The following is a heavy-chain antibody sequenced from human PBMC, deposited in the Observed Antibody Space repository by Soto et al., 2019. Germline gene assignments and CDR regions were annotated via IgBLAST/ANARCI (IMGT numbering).Heavy chain of an antibody. CDR1: GASISSSNYY. J-gene: IGHJ3*02. D-gene: IGHD4-17*01. CDR2: IYYSGST. V-gene: IGHV4-61*05. Sequence: PSETLSLTCTVSGASISSSNYYWGWIRQPPGKGLEWIGYIYYSGSTNYNPSLRSRVTISVDTSKNQFSLKLSSVTAADTAVYYCARRYGYAFDIWGQGTMVTVSS. CDR3: ARRYGYAFDI.